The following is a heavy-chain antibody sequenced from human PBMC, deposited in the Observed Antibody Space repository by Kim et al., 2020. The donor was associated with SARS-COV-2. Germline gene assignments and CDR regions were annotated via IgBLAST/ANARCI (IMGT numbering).Heavy chain of an antibody. V-gene: IGHV1-46*01. D-gene: IGHD3-10*01. CDR1: GYTFTSYY. J-gene: IGHJ5*02. CDR2: INPSGGST. Sequence: ASVKVSCKASGYTFTSYYMHWVRQAPGQGLEWMGIINPSGGSTSYAQKFQGRVTMTRDTSTSTVYMELSSLRSEDTAVYYCARDSELLWFGEPPRGWFDPWGQGTLVTVSS. CDR3: ARDSELLWFGEPPRGWFDP.